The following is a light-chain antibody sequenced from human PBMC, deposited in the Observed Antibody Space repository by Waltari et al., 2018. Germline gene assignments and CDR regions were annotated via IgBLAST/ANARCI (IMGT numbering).Light chain of an antibody. V-gene: IGKV3-15*01. CDR1: RPIAND. J-gene: IGKJ2*01. CDR2: DAS. Sequence: EIVMTQSPATLSVSPGEAATLSCRAGRPIANDLAWYQQKPGQALRLLIYDASTRATGVPARFSGSWSGTEFTLSITGLQSEDSAVYFCQQFNTQYSFGQGTKLEIK. CDR3: QQFNTQYS.